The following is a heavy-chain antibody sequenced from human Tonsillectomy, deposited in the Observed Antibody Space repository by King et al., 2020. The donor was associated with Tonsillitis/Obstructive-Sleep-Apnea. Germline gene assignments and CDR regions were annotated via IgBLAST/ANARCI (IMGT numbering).Heavy chain of an antibody. Sequence: VQLVESGGGLVKPGGSLRLSCAASGFTFSDYYMSWIRKAPGKGLEWVSYISSSSSYTKYADSVKGRFTISRDNAKNSLYLQMNSLRAEDTAVYYCARVAMGYYYGSGSYYNFDYWGQGTLVTVSS. V-gene: IGHV3-11*06. CDR3: ARVAMGYYYGSGSYYNFDY. D-gene: IGHD3-10*01. CDR1: GFTFSDYY. J-gene: IGHJ4*02. CDR2: ISSSSSYT.